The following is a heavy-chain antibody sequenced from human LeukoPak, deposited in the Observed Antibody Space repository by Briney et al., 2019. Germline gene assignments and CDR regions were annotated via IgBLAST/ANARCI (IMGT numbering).Heavy chain of an antibody. CDR2: ISSSSSYI. V-gene: IGHV3-21*01. J-gene: IGHJ6*02. Sequence: GGSLRLSCAASGFTFSSYSMNWVRQAPGKGLEWVSSISSSSSYIYYADSVKGRFTISRDNAKNSLYLQMNSLRAEDTAVYYCAREVKIVVPAAINYYYGMDVWGQGTTVTVSS. D-gene: IGHD2-2*01. CDR3: AREVKIVVPAAINYYYGMDV. CDR1: GFTFSSYS.